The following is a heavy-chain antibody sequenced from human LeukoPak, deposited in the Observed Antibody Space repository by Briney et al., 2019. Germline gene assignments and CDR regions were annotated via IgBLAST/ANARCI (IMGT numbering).Heavy chain of an antibody. Sequence: GASVKVSCKASGGTFNSYAINWVRQAPGQGLEWMGWINPNSGGTNYAQKFQGRVTMTRDTSISTAYMELSRLRSDDTAVYYCARDRVKYRNWFDPWGQGTLVTVSS. CDR3: ARDRVKYRNWFDP. V-gene: IGHV1-2*02. J-gene: IGHJ5*02. D-gene: IGHD3-10*01. CDR2: INPNSGGT. CDR1: GGTFNSYA.